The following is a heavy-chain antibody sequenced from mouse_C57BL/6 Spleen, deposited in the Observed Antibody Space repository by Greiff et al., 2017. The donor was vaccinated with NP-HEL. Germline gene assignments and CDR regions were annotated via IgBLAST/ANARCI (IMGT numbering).Heavy chain of an antibody. CDR2: IDPSDSYT. Sequence: VQLQQPGAELVMPGASVKLSCKASGYTFTSYWMHWVKQRPGQGLEWIGEIDPSDSYTNYNQKFKGKSTLTVDKSSSTAYMQLSSLTSEDSAVYYCAISVTAHFDYWGQGTTLTVSS. D-gene: IGHD2-1*01. J-gene: IGHJ2*01. CDR3: AISVTAHFDY. V-gene: IGHV1-69*01. CDR1: GYTFTSYW.